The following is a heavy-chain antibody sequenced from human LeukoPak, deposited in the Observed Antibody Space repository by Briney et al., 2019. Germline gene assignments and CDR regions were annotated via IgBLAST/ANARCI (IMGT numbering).Heavy chain of an antibody. D-gene: IGHD6-13*01. CDR3: ARLIYSSSWVFDY. J-gene: IGHJ4*02. V-gene: IGHV4-59*08. CDR1: GGSISSYY. Sequence: SETLSLTCTVSGGSISSYYWSWIRQPPGKGLEWIGYIYYSGSTNYNPSLKSRITISVDTSKNQFSLKLSSVTAADTAVYCCARLIYSSSWVFDYWGQGTLVTVSS. CDR2: IYYSGST.